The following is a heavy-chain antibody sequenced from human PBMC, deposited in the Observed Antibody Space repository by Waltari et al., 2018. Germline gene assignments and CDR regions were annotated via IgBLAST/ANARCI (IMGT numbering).Heavy chain of an antibody. V-gene: IGHV3-30*02. J-gene: IGHJ4*02. CDR1: GFTFRSLG. Sequence: QVQLVESGGGVVQPGGSLSSTCAAYGFTFRSLGMPLVRQAPGKGLEWVAFIRYDGSNKYYADSVKGRFTISRDNSKNTLYLQMNSLRAEDTAVYYCAKDLGSPEYYFDYWGQGTLVTVSS. CDR2: IRYDGSNK. D-gene: IGHD7-27*01. CDR3: AKDLGSPEYYFDY.